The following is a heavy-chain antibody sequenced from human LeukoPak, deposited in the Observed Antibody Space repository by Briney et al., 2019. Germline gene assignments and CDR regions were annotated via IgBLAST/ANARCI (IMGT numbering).Heavy chain of an antibody. V-gene: IGHV3-48*01. J-gene: IGHJ4*02. Sequence: GGSLRLSCAASGFTFSSYSMNWVRQAPGKGLEWVSYISSSSSTIYYADSVKGRFTISRDNAKNSLYLQMNSLRAEDTAVYYCATTSHHVDYWGQGTLVTVSS. D-gene: IGHD2-2*01. CDR3: ATTSHHVDY. CDR2: ISSSSSTI. CDR1: GFTFSSYS.